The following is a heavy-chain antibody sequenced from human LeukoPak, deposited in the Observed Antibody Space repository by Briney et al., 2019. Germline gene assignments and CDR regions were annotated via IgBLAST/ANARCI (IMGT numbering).Heavy chain of an antibody. J-gene: IGHJ3*02. CDR1: GVSISSGGYY. CDR3: AREISRAVPAAWHDAFDI. Sequence: PSETLSLTCTVSGVSISSGGYYWSWIRQHPGKGLEWIGYIYYSGSTYYNPSLKSRVTISVDTSKNQFSLKLSSVTAADTAVYYCAREISRAVPAAWHDAFDIWGQGTMVTVSS. D-gene: IGHD2-2*01. CDR2: IYYSGST. V-gene: IGHV4-31*03.